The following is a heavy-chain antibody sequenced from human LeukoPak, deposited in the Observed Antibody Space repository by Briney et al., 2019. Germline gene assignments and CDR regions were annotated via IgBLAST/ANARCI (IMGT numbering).Heavy chain of an antibody. D-gene: IGHD2-8*01. CDR3: GRGPNHYYYMDF. V-gene: IGHV1-8*01. CDR2: MNPNSGNT. CDR1: GYTFTSYD. Sequence: ASVKVSCKASGYTFTSYDINWVRQATGQGLEWMGWMNPNSGNTGYAQKFQGRVTMTSDKSINTVYMELSGLTSDDTAFYYCGRGPNHYYYMDFWGKGTTVSVSS. J-gene: IGHJ6*03.